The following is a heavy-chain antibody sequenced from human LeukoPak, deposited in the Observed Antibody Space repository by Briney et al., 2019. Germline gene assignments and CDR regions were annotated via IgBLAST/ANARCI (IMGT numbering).Heavy chain of an antibody. CDR2: IKQDGSEK. J-gene: IGHJ5*02. V-gene: IGHV3-7*01. D-gene: IGHD3-10*01. CDR3: VRDQAKSYGIWFDP. Sequence: GGSLRLSCAGSGFTFSSYWMSWVRQAPGKGLEWVANIKQDGSEKHYVDSVKGRFTISRDNAKNSLFLQMNSLRAEDTAVYYCVRDQAKSYGIWFDPWGQGTLVTVSS. CDR1: GFTFSSYW.